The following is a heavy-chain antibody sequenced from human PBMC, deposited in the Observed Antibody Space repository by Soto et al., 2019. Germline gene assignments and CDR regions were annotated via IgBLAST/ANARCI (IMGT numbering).Heavy chain of an antibody. CDR2: IIPLLGMT. Sequence: QVQLLQSGSLLKRPGSSVKISCQASGDTFITHTLTWVRQAPGQGPEWVGRIIPLLGMTDYAQRFQGRVTLTADNSTTTAFMVMGSRTSEDAAIYYCGRDQYCRVSTCFGYADVWGTATALTVTS. CDR3: GRDQYCRVSTCFGYADV. V-gene: IGHV1-69*04. J-gene: IGHJ6*03. D-gene: IGHD2-2*01. CDR1: GDTFITHT.